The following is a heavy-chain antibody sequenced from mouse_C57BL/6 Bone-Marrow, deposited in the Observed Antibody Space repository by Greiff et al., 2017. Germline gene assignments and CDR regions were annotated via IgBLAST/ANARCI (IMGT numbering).Heavy chain of an antibody. CDR1: GFTFSDYY. V-gene: IGHV5-16*01. CDR3: ARERGYYYGSRWYFDV. CDR2: INYDGSST. J-gene: IGHJ1*03. Sequence: EVMLVESEGGLVQPGSSMKLSCTASGFTFSDYYMAWVRQVPEKGLEWVANINYDGSSTYYLDSLKSRFIISRDNAKNILYLQMSSLKSEDTATYYCARERGYYYGSRWYFDVWGTGTTVTVSS. D-gene: IGHD1-1*01.